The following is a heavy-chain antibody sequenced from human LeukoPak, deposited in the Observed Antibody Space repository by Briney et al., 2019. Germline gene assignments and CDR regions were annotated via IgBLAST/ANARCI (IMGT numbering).Heavy chain of an antibody. CDR3: GKGRSMFGELSGDY. Sequence: PGRSLRLSCAASGFTFSSYAMHWVRQAPGKGLEWVAVISYDGSNKYYADSVKGRFTISRDNSKNTLYLQMNSLRAEDTAVYYCGKGRSMFGELSGDYWGQGTLVTVSS. CDR1: GFTFSSYA. V-gene: IGHV3-30-3*02. J-gene: IGHJ4*02. CDR2: ISYDGSNK. D-gene: IGHD3-10*02.